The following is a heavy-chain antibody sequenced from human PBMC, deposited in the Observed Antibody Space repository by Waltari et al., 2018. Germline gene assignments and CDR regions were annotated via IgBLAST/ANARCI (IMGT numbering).Heavy chain of an antibody. CDR2: SNHSGST. Sequence: QVQLQQWGAGLLKPSETLSLTCAVYGGSFSGYYWSWIRQPPGKGLEWIGESNHSGSTNYNPSPRSGDTIAVDTSKNQFSLKLSAVAAADTAVYYCARIYDFWSGTNYYYYGMDVWGQGTTVTVSS. CDR1: GGSFSGYY. CDR3: ARIYDFWSGTNYYYYGMDV. V-gene: IGHV4-34*01. D-gene: IGHD3-3*01. J-gene: IGHJ6*02.